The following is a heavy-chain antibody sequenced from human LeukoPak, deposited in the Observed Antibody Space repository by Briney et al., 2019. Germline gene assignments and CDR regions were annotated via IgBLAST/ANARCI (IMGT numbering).Heavy chain of an antibody. CDR1: GFTFSSYW. D-gene: IGHD3-22*01. V-gene: IGHV3-74*01. J-gene: IGHJ3*02. CDR3: ARVGSTDSPHAFDI. CDR2: INSDGTMT. Sequence: GGSLRLSCAASGFTFSSYWMDRVRQAPGKGLVWVSGINSDGTMTRYAESVKGRFTISRDNAKSTLYLQMNSLRAEDTAVYYCARVGSTDSPHAFDIWGQGTTVTVSS.